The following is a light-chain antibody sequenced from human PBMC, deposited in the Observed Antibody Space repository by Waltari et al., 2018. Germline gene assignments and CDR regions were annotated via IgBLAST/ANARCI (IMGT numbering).Light chain of an antibody. Sequence: EIVLTQSPATLSLSPGERATLSCRASQRVRNYLAWYQQKPGQAPRLLIYAASNRATGIPARFSGSGSGTDFTLTISSLEPEDFAVYYCQYRGHWPPDASFGPGTKVDIK. V-gene: IGKV3-11*01. CDR1: QRVRNY. J-gene: IGKJ3*01. CDR2: AAS. CDR3: QYRGHWPPDAS.